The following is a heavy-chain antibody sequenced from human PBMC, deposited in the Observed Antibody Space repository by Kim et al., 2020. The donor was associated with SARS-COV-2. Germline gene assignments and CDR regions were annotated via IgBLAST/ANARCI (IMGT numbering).Heavy chain of an antibody. CDR1: GFTFSSYA. CDR3: ARPPHRGVYGDYHY. CDR2: ISYDGSNK. V-gene: IGHV3-30*04. J-gene: IGHJ4*02. D-gene: IGHD4-17*01. Sequence: GGSLRLSCAASGFTFSSYAMHWVRQAPGKGLEWVAVISYDGSNKYYADSVKGRFTISRDNSKNTLYLQMNSLRAEDTAVYYCARPPHRGVYGDYHYWGQGTLVTVSS.